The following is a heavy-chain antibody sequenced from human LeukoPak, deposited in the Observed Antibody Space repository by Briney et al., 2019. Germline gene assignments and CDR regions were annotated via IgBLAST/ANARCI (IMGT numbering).Heavy chain of an antibody. CDR2: MDPVSGGT. CDR3: ARGVGSSWLDP. J-gene: IGHJ5*02. Sequence: ASVKVSCKASGYTFTAYYIHWVRQAPGQGLEWMGWMDPVSGGTNYAQRFQGRVTMTRDSSISTAYMQLSSLRSDDTADTAVYYRARGVGSSWLDPWGQGTLVTVSS. CDR1: GYTFTAYY. D-gene: IGHD2-15*01. V-gene: IGHV1-2*02.